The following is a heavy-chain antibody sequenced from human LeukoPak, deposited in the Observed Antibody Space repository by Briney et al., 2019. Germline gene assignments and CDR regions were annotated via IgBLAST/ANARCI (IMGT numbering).Heavy chain of an antibody. D-gene: IGHD2-15*01. J-gene: IGHJ5*02. CDR2: IRNDGSNK. Sequence: GGSLRLSCAASGFTFSSYGMHWVRQAPGKGLEWVAFIRNDGSNKYYADSVKGRFTISRDNSKNTLYLQMNSLRAEDTAVYYCAKLWDIVVVVAATQNNWFDPWGQGTLVTVSS. V-gene: IGHV3-30*02. CDR1: GFTFSSYG. CDR3: AKLWDIVVVVAATQNNWFDP.